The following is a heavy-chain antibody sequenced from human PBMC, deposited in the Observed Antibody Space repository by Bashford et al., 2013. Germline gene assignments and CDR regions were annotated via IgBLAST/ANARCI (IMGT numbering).Heavy chain of an antibody. CDR3: ARECKGYCSGGSHFDY. CDR1: GGSISSGGYY. J-gene: IGHJ4*02. V-gene: IGHV4-61*02. D-gene: IGHD2-15*01. Sequence: SETLSLTCTVSGGSISSGGYYWSWIRQPAGKGLEYIGRIYSSGSTDYNHSLKSRVTISVDTSQNQFSLKLNSVTAADTAVYYCARECKGYCSGGSHFDYWGQGTLVTVSS. CDR2: IYSSGST.